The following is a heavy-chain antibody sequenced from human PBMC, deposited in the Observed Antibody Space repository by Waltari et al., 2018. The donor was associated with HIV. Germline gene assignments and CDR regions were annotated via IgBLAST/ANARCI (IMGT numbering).Heavy chain of an antibody. V-gene: IGHV3-33*01. Sequence: QVQLVQWGGGVVQPGRSLRLSCAASGFTFNNYGMSWVRQTPGKGLGWVAVIWYDGSKKDYADSVKGRFTISRDNSNNRLYLQMNSLRVDDTAVYLCARGAPWDGYNSDWYFDLWGRGTLVTVSP. J-gene: IGHJ2*01. D-gene: IGHD5-12*01. CDR2: IWYDGSKK. CDR1: GFTFNNYG. CDR3: ARGAPWDGYNSDWYFDL.